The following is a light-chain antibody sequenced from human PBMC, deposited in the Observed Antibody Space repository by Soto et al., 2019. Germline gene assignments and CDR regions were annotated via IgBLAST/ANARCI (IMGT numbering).Light chain of an antibody. J-gene: IGKJ1*01. CDR1: QSVSGN. V-gene: IGKV3-15*01. Sequence: EVVMTQSPATLSVSPGERVTLSCTASQSVSGNLAWYQQKPGQAPRLLIHGASTRATDIPARFSGSGSGTEFTLTITSLQSEDFAVYYCQQSDSWPRTFGQGTKVEIK. CDR2: GAS. CDR3: QQSDSWPRT.